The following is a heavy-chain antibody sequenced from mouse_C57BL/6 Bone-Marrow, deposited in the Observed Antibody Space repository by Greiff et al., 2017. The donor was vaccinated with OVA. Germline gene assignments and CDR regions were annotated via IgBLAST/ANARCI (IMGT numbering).Heavy chain of an antibody. CDR3: ASSYWFYAMDF. CDR2: INPYNGGT. Sequence: EVQLVESGPVLVKPGASVKMSCKASGYTFTDYYMNWVKQSHGKSLEWIGVINPYNGGTSYNQKFKGKATLTVDKSSSTAYMELNSLTSEDSAVYYCASSYWFYAMDFWGQGTSVTVSS. J-gene: IGHJ4*01. CDR1: GYTFTDYY. D-gene: IGHD2-10*01. V-gene: IGHV1-19*01.